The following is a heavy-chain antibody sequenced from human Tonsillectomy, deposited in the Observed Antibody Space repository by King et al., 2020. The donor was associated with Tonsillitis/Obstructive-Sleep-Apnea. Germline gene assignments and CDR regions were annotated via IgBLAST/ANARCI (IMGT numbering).Heavy chain of an antibody. J-gene: IGHJ6*02. V-gene: IGHV3-64*01. CDR2: ISSYGDNT. CDR3: ARAVCSCASCHPYFYGMDV. Sequence: VQLVESGGGLVQPGGSLRLSCAASGFTFSSYTMYWVRQAPGKGLEYVSGISSYGDNTYYENSVKGRFTISRDNSKNSLYLQMDSLRTEDMAVYYCARAVCSCASCHPYFYGMDVWGQGTTVTVFS. D-gene: IGHD2-15*01. CDR1: GFTFSSYT.